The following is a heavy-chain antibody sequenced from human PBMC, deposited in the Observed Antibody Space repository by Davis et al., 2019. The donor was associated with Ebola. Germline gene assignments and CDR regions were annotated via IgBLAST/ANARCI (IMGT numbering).Heavy chain of an antibody. Sequence: AASVKVSCKASGYTFTSYAMHWVRQAPGQRLEWMGWINAGNGNTQYSQKFQGRVTITRDTSASTAYMELSSLRSEDTAVYYCARETLLVPAATVYYYYYGMDVWGQGTTVTVSS. D-gene: IGHD2-2*01. CDR2: INAGNGNT. CDR1: GYTFTSYA. V-gene: IGHV1-3*01. CDR3: ARETLLVPAATVYYYYYGMDV. J-gene: IGHJ6*02.